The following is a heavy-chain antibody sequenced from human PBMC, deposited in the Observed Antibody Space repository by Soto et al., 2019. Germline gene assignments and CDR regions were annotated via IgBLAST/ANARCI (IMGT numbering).Heavy chain of an antibody. CDR2: IDTSGNT. CDR1: VDSITTYY. V-gene: IGHV4-4*07. Sequence: TLSLTCTVSVDSITTYYWSWIRQPAGKGLEWIGRIDTSGNTNYNPSLKSRVTMSVDTSKKQFSLKLTSVTAADTAVYYCARYSNNWFQTEGMDVWGQGTTVTVSS. J-gene: IGHJ6*02. CDR3: ARYSNNWFQTEGMDV. D-gene: IGHD6-13*01.